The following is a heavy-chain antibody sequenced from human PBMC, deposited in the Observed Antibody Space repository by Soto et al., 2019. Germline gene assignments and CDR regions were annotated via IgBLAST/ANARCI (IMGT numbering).Heavy chain of an antibody. V-gene: IGHV4-61*01. CDR3: ARGVGYYGSGSYLFYYGMDV. D-gene: IGHD3-10*01. CDR1: GGSVSSGSYY. Sequence: QVQLQESGPGLVKPSETLSLTRTVSGGSVSSGSYYWSWLRQPPGKGLEWIGYIYYSGSTNYNPSLKSRVTISVDTSKTQFSPKLSSVTAADTAVYYCARGVGYYGSGSYLFYYGMDVWGQGTTVTVSS. J-gene: IGHJ6*02. CDR2: IYYSGST.